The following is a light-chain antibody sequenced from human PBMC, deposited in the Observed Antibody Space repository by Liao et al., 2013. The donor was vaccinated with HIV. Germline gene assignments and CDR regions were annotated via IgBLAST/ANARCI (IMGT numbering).Light chain of an antibody. CDR1: KLGNKY. J-gene: IGLJ3*02. Sequence: SYELTQPPSVSVSPGQTATITCSGDKLGNKYVCWYQQKAGQSPVLVIYQDTKRPSGIPERFSGSNSGNTATLTISGTQAMDEADYYCQARDSSTWVFGGGTKLTVL. CDR3: QARDSSTWV. V-gene: IGLV3-1*01. CDR2: QDT.